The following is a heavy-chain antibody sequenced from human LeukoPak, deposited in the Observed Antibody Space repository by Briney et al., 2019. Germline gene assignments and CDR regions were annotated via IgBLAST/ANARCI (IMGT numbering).Heavy chain of an antibody. CDR2: IYHSGST. D-gene: IGHD3-10*02. Sequence: SGTLSLTCAVSGGSISSSNWWSWVRQPPGKGLEWIGEIYHSGSTNYNPSLKSRVTISVDKSKNQFSLKLSSVTAADTAVYYCAREGLVRGVILGMDVWGQGTTVTVSS. V-gene: IGHV4-4*02. CDR1: GGSISSSNW. CDR3: AREGLVRGVILGMDV. J-gene: IGHJ6*02.